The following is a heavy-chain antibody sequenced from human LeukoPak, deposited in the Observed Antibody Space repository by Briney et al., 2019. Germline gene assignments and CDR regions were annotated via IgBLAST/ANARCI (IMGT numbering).Heavy chain of an antibody. CDR2: IYHSGST. CDR1: GGSISSGDYY. D-gene: IGHD2-2*01. V-gene: IGHV4-30-4*01. CDR3: ARDRGGSSTSFYYYGMDV. Sequence: SETLSLTCTVSGGSISSGDYYWSWIRQPPGKGLEWIGYIYHSGSTYYNPSLKSRVTISVDTSKNQFSLKLSSVTAADTAVYYCARDRGGSSTSFYYYGMDVWGQGTTVTVSS. J-gene: IGHJ6*02.